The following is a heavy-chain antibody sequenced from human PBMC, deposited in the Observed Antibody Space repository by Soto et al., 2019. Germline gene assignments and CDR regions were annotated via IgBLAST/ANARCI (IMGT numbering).Heavy chain of an antibody. J-gene: IGHJ3*02. V-gene: IGHV3-15*01. CDR2: IKSKTDGGTT. D-gene: IGHD6-19*01. CDR3: XTDRIGQWLVLGGAFDI. CDR1: GFTFSNAL. Sequence: GSLRLSCAASGFTFSNALMSWVRQAPGKGLEWVGRIKSKTDGGTTDYAAPVKGRFTISRDDSKNTLYLQMNSLKTEDTAVYYCXTDRIGQWLVLGGAFDIWGQGTMVTVSS.